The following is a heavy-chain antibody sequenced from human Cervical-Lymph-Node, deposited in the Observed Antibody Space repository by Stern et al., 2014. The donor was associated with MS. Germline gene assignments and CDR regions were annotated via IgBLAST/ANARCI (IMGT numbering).Heavy chain of an antibody. D-gene: IGHD5-24*01. V-gene: IGHV4-31*03. Sequence: QVQLQESGPGLVKPSQTLSLTCTVSGGSISSGGYYWSWIRQHPGKGLEWIGYIYYSGSTYYNPSLKSRVTISVDPSKNQFSLKLSSVTAADTAVYYCARGRDGYKSHFDYWGQGTLVTVSS. J-gene: IGHJ4*02. CDR1: GGSISSGGYY. CDR3: ARGRDGYKSHFDY. CDR2: IYYSGST.